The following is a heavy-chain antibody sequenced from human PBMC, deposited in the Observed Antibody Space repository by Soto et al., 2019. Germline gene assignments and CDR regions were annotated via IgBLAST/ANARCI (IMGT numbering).Heavy chain of an antibody. Sequence: RPARMYPTQTLPITWTSSGFSLSPSEMSVSWIRQPPVKALEWLALIDWYDEKYYSTSLQTRLTISKDTSKNQVVLTMTNMDPVDSATYSCARVRYSSSWYPYNFDYWGQVTLVTVSS. CDR3: ARVRYSSSWYPYNFDY. CDR1: GFSLSPSEMS. J-gene: IGHJ4*01. D-gene: IGHD6-13*01. V-gene: IGHV2-70*01. CDR2: IDWYDEK.